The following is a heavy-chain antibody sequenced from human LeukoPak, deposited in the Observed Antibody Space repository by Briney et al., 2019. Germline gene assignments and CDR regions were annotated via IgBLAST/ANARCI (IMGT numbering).Heavy chain of an antibody. Sequence: ASVKVSCKVSGYTLTELSMHWVRQAPGKGLEWMGGFDPEDGETIYAQKFQGRVTMTEDTSTDTAYMELSSLRSEDTAVYYCARDRYSSSSVNYYYYMDVWGKGTTVTVSS. CDR1: GYTLTELS. J-gene: IGHJ6*03. CDR3: ARDRYSSSSVNYYYYMDV. CDR2: FDPEDGET. V-gene: IGHV1-24*01. D-gene: IGHD6-6*01.